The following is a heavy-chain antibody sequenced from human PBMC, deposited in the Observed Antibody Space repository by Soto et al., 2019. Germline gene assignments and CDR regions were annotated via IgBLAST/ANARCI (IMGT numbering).Heavy chain of an antibody. CDR3: TTGIAAAGPNFDY. V-gene: IGHV3-15*01. D-gene: IGHD6-13*01. CDR2: IKSKTDGGTT. Sequence: GGSLRLSCAASGFTFSNAWMSWVRQAPGKGLEWVGRIKSKTDGGTTDYAAPVKGRFTISRDDSKNTLYLQMNSLKTEDTAVYYCTTGIAAAGPNFDYWGQGTLVTVSS. CDR1: GFTFSNAW. J-gene: IGHJ4*02.